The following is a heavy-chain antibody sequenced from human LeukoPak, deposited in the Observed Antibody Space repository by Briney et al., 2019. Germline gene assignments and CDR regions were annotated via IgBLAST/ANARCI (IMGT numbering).Heavy chain of an antibody. CDR3: ARDVGGSYFGDHWFDP. V-gene: IGHV3-7*01. Sequence: ETLSLTCTVSGGSISSNTYYWGWIRQPPGKGLEWVANIKQDGSEKYYVDSVKGRFTISRDSSKNTLYLQMNSLRAEDTAMYYCARDVGGSYFGDHWFDPWGQGTLVTVSS. J-gene: IGHJ5*02. D-gene: IGHD1-26*01. CDR1: GGSISSNTYY. CDR2: IKQDGSEK.